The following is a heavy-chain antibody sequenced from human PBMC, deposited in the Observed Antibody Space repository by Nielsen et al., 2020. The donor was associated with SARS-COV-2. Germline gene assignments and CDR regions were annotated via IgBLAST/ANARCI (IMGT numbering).Heavy chain of an antibody. CDR3: ARDSFVAYYDFWSGYYDFDY. Sequence: GESLKISCAASGFTFSSYSMNWVRQAPGKGLEWVSSISSSSSYIYYADSVKGRFTISRDNAKNSLYLQMNSLRAEDTAVYYCARDSFVAYYDFWSGYYDFDYWGRGTLVTVSS. V-gene: IGHV3-21*01. CDR1: GFTFSSYS. J-gene: IGHJ4*02. CDR2: ISSSSSYI. D-gene: IGHD3-3*01.